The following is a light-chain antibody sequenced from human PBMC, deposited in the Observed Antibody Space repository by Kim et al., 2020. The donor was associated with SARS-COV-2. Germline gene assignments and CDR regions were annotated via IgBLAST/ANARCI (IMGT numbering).Light chain of an antibody. CDR1: QLVISRY. V-gene: IGKV3-20*01. CDR2: AAS. CDR3: QQYGSSPLT. J-gene: IGKJ4*01. Sequence: LTAEERVTLPCRTSQLVISRYLAWYQDKPGQAPRLLIYAASTRATGIPDRFKGGGSGTDFTLTITRLEPEDFGVYYCQQYGSSPLTFGGGTKLEIK.